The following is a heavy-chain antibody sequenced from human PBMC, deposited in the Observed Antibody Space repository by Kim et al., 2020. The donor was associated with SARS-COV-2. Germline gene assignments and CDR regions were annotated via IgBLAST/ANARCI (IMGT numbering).Heavy chain of an antibody. Sequence: YAQGFTGRFVFSLDTSVSTAYLQISSLKAEDTAVYYCARLYGGNSWYFDLWGRGTLVTVSS. CDR3: ARLYGGNSWYFDL. V-gene: IGHV7-4-1*02. J-gene: IGHJ2*01. D-gene: IGHD4-17*01.